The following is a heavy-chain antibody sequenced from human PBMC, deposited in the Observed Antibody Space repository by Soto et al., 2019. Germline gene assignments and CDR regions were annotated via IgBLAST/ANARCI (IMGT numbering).Heavy chain of an antibody. CDR1: GGTFSSYA. J-gene: IGHJ3*02. Sequence: SVKVSCKASGGTFSSYAISWVRQAPGQGLEWMGGIIPIFGTANYAQKFQGRVTITADESTSTAYMELSSLRSEDTAVYYCARDEPYGDYLFGAFDIWGQGTMVTVSS. CDR2: IIPIFGTA. V-gene: IGHV1-69*13. CDR3: ARDEPYGDYLFGAFDI. D-gene: IGHD4-17*01.